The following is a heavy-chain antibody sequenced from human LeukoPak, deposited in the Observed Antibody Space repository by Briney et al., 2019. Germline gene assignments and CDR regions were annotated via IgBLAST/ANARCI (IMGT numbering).Heavy chain of an antibody. V-gene: IGHV4-30-4*01. J-gene: IGHJ4*02. CDR2: IYYSGST. CDR3: ARALGDGSGYEAPYFDY. D-gene: IGHD3-22*01. Sequence: PSETLSLTCTVSGGSISSGDYYWSWIRQPPGKGLEWIGYIYYSGSTYYNPSLKSRVTISVDTSKNQFSLKLSSVTAADTAVYYCARALGDGSGYEAPYFDYWGQGTLVTVSS. CDR1: GGSISSGDYY.